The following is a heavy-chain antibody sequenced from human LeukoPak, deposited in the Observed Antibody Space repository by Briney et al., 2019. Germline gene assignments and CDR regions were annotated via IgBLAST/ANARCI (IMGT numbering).Heavy chain of an antibody. CDR1: GFTFSNDW. J-gene: IGHJ4*02. D-gene: IGHD3-3*01. V-gene: IGHV3-7*01. CDR2: IKQEGSEK. CDR3: ARDWGTDSWSGYVN. Sequence: GGSLRLSCAASGFTFSNDWMSWVRQAPGKGRERVANIKQEGSEKYYVDSVKGRFTISRDNAKNSLYLHMNSLRAEDTAVYYCARDWGTDSWSGYVNWGQGTLVTVSS.